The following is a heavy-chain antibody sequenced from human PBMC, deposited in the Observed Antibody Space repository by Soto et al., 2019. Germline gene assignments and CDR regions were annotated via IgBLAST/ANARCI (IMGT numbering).Heavy chain of an antibody. Sequence: ASVKVSCKASGYTFTGYYLHWVRQAPGQGLEWMGIINPIGGSTSYAQKFQGRVTMTRDTSTSTVYMELSSLRSEDTAVYYCARDPGGYSYGFYFDYWGQGTLVTVSS. V-gene: IGHV1-46*01. CDR1: GYTFTGYY. CDR3: ARDPGGYSYGFYFDY. D-gene: IGHD5-18*01. J-gene: IGHJ4*02. CDR2: INPIGGST.